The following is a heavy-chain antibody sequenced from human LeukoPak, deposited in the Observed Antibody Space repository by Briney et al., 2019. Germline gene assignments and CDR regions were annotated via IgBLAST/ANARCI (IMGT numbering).Heavy chain of an antibody. Sequence: GASVKVSCKASGYSFTNYAMNWVRQAPGQGLEFMGWIHPSTGHPSYAQGFSGRFVFSLDTSVTTTYLQISDLKADDTAVYFCARALDSLGGLSLPDYWGQGTLVTVSS. CDR1: GYSFTNYA. CDR2: IHPSTGHP. V-gene: IGHV7-4-1*02. CDR3: ARALDSLGGLSLPDY. J-gene: IGHJ4*02. D-gene: IGHD3-16*02.